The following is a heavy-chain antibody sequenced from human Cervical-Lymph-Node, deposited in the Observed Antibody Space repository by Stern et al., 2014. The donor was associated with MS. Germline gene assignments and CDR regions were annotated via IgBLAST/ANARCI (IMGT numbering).Heavy chain of an antibody. J-gene: IGHJ6*02. V-gene: IGHV1-69*01. Sequence: VHLVESGAEVKKPGSPVKVSCRSSGGTLTSYVINWVRQAPGQGLEWMGGFTPIRGTANYAQRFEGRVTITADESTNTAYMELSSLRSEDTAIYYCATANCSAATCRHYYGMDVWGQGTTVTVSS. CDR2: FTPIRGTA. CDR3: ATANCSAATCRHYYGMDV. D-gene: IGHD2-15*01. CDR1: GGTLTSYV.